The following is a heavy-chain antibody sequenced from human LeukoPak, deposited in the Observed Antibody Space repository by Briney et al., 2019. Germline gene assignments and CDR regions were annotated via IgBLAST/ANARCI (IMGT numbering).Heavy chain of an antibody. Sequence: ASVKVSCKGSGGTFTSYGISWVRQAPGQGVEWMGRIIPILGIGNYAQKFQGRVTITADKSTSTAYMELSSLRSEDTAAYYCATLGYCSGGSCYSADYWGQGTLVSVSS. J-gene: IGHJ4*02. CDR1: GGTFTSYG. V-gene: IGHV1-69*04. CDR2: IIPILGIG. CDR3: ATLGYCSGGSCYSADY. D-gene: IGHD2-15*01.